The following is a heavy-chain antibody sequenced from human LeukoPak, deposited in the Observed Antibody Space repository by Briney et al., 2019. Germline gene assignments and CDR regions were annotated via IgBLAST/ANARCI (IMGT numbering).Heavy chain of an antibody. J-gene: IGHJ6*03. D-gene: IGHD3-10*02. V-gene: IGHV4-30-4*08. CDR3: ARDYVQAGDMDV. Sequence: SETLSLTCTVSGGSISSGSYYWSWIRQPPGKGLEWIGYIYYSGSTYFNPSLKSRVTISVDTSKNQFSLKLSSVTAADTAVYYCARDYVQAGDMDVWGKGTTVTVSS. CDR1: GGSISSGSYY. CDR2: IYYSGST.